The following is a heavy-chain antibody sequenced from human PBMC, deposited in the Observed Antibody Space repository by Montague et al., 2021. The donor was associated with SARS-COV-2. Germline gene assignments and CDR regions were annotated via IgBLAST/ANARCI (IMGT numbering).Heavy chain of an antibody. Sequence: SETLSLTCAVSGGSFSNYYWSWIRQPPGKGLEWIGEVNHSGTTIYNPSVKSGLTISEDTSKDQFYLRLNTVAAADTAAYYYARGRGTVVVPGAGTAGRAFDIWGQGTMVTVSS. CDR3: ARGRGTVVVPGAGTAGRAFDI. CDR2: VNHSGTT. D-gene: IGHD2-2*01. CDR1: GGSFSNYY. J-gene: IGHJ3*02. V-gene: IGHV4-34*01.